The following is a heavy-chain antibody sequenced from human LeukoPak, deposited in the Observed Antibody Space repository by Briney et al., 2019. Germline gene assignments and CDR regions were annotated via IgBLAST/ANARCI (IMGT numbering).Heavy chain of an antibody. CDR1: GFSLSTSGVG. CDR2: IYWDDDK. V-gene: IGHV2-5*02. D-gene: IGHD3-22*01. J-gene: IGHJ4*02. CDR3: AHTEVITRDFDY. Sequence: ESGPTLVKPTQTRTLTCTFSGFSLSTSGVGVGWIRQPPGKALEWLALIYWDDDKRYSPSLKSRLTITKDTSKNQVVLTMTNMDPVDTATYYCAHTEVITRDFDYWGQGTLVTVSS.